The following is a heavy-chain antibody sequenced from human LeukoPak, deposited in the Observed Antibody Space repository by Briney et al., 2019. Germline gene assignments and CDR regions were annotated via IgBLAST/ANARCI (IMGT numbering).Heavy chain of an antibody. Sequence: GGSLRLSCAASGFTFSNYGMHWFRQAPGKGLEWVASIKEDGSDKYYVDSVKGRFTISRDSAKNSLFLQMNSLRAEDTAVYYCARDQWRLFDYWGQGTLVTVSS. V-gene: IGHV3-7*04. CDR3: ARDQWRLFDY. CDR2: IKEDGSDK. D-gene: IGHD2-21*02. J-gene: IGHJ4*02. CDR1: GFTFSNYG.